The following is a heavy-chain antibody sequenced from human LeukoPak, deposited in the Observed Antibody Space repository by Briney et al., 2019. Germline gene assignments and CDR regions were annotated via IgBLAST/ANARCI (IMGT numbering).Heavy chain of an antibody. V-gene: IGHV1-2*02. J-gene: IGHJ4*02. CDR1: GYTFTGYD. CDR3: ARDATARDYSNFDY. CDR2: INPNSGGA. Sequence: ASVKVSCKASGYTFTGYDMHWVRQDPGQGLEWMGWINPNSGGANYAQKFQGRVTMTRDTSISTAYMELSRLRSHDPAVYYCARDATARDYSNFDYWGQGTLVTVSS. D-gene: IGHD4-11*01.